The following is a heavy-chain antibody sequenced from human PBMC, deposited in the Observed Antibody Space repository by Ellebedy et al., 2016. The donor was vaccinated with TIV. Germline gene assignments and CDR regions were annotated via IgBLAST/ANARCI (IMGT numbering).Heavy chain of an antibody. CDR2: ISNTGKT. V-gene: IGHV4-31*03. CDR3: AREWQLLPYSVLNV. Sequence: SETLSLTXSVSGDSVTSSSYYWTWIRQRPGRGLGWIGYISNTGKTYYNSSLKSRVDVSLDTSENQFSLKLSSMTAADAAVYYCAREWQLLPYSVLNVWGQGTVVTVSS. J-gene: IGHJ3*01. D-gene: IGHD5-24*01. CDR1: GDSVTSSSYY.